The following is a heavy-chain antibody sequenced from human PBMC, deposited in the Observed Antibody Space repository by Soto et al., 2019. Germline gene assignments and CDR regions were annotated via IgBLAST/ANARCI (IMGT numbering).Heavy chain of an antibody. CDR2: ISAFNGYT. Sequence: GASVKVSCKASGYTFNKYGFNWVRQAPGQGLEWMGRISAFNGYTNLAQKFQGRITLTTDASTNTAYMELQILRSDDTAMYYCARGRGVVIPAGTPDAFDVWGQGTMVTVS. CDR1: GYTFNKYG. J-gene: IGHJ3*01. D-gene: IGHD6-13*01. V-gene: IGHV1-18*01. CDR3: ARGRGVVIPAGTPDAFDV.